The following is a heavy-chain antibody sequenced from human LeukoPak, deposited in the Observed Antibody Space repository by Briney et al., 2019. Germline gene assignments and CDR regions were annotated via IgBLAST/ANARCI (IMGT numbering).Heavy chain of an antibody. CDR2: ISSSGTFI. Sequence: GGSLRLSCAASGFTFSTNSMTWVRQAPGRGLEWVSSISSSGTFIYYADSVKGRFTISRDNAKNSLFLQMDSLRAEDTAVYYCASGGTTVGSFNNWGQGTLVTVSS. J-gene: IGHJ4*02. CDR3: ASGGTTVGSFNN. V-gene: IGHV3-21*06. D-gene: IGHD4-23*01. CDR1: GFTFSTNS.